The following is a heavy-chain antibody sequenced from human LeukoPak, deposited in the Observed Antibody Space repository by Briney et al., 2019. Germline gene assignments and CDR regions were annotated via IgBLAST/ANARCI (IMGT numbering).Heavy chain of an antibody. CDR1: GFTFTYYA. J-gene: IGHJ4*02. CDR3: VKDVLSGSYYAIAY. CDR2: ISGIANAI. Sequence: GGSLRLSCAASGFTFTYYAMSGVRQAPATGLEWVSAISGIANAIFYASSVKGRFTISRDNSKNTLFLQMNSMRAEDTAVYYCVKDVLSGSYYAIAYWGRGTLVTVSS. V-gene: IGHV3-23*01. D-gene: IGHD1-26*01.